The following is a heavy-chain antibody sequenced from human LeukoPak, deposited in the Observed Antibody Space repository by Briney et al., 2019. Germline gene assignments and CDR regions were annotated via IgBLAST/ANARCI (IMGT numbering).Heavy chain of an antibody. CDR3: ASVRYGGYVRRYYSMDV. J-gene: IGHJ6*03. D-gene: IGHD5-12*01. CDR1: VGSFSGYY. CDR2: INNSGIN. Sequence: SETLSPTCAVWVGSFSGYYWSWIRQPPGKGVEGIGEINNSGINTYNPPLKSRFTIPVDTSKTQFSLKLSSVTAADTAVYYCASVRYGGYVRRYYSMDVWGKGTTVTVSS. V-gene: IGHV4-34*01.